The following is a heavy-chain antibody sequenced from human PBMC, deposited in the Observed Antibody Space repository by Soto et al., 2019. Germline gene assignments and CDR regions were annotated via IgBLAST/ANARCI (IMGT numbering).Heavy chain of an antibody. Sequence: QVQLVQSGAEVKKPGSSVKVSCKTSGGTFSTYSIVWVRRAPGEALEWMGGIIPIFGTANYAQKCQDRVTMTTPKATNTAFMALSSLKSEDTAMYYCASSSRKQYGVGTNSAFDSWGQGPLVTVPS. CDR1: GGTFSTYS. J-gene: IGHJ4*02. D-gene: IGHD6-19*01. V-gene: IGHV1-69*06. CDR2: IIPIFGTA. CDR3: ASSSRKQYGVGTNSAFDS.